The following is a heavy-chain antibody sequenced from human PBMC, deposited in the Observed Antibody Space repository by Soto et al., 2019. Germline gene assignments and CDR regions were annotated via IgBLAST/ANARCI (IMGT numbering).Heavy chain of an antibody. CDR1: GFTFSSYA. Sequence: EVQLLESGGGLVQPGGSLRLSCAASGFTFSSYAMSWVRQAPGKGLEWVSAISGSGGSTYYADSVKGRFTISRDNSKNTLYLQMNSLRAEDTAVYYCAKGWLWDLTGLLAAYYYGMDVWGQGTTVTVSS. CDR2: ISGSGGST. V-gene: IGHV3-23*01. J-gene: IGHJ6*02. CDR3: AKGWLWDLTGLLAAYYYGMDV. D-gene: IGHD3-9*01.